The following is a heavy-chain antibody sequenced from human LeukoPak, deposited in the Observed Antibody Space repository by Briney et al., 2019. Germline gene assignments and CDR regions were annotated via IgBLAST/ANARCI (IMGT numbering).Heavy chain of an antibody. D-gene: IGHD6-6*01. CDR1: GGSISSYY. CDR3: ARVQARHYYYYYYMDV. V-gene: IGHV4-4*07. Sequence: SETLSLTCTVSGGSISSYYWSWIRQPAGKGLEWIGRIYTSGSTNYNPSLKSRVTMSVDTSKNQFSLKLSSVTAADTAVYYCARVQARHYYYYYYMDVWGTGTTVTVTS. CDR2: IYTSGST. J-gene: IGHJ6*03.